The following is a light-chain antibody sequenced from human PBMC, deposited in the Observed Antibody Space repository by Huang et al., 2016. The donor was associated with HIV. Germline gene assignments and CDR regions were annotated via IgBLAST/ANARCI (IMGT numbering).Light chain of an antibody. CDR1: QSITTS. Sequence: DIQMTQSPSSLSASVGDRVTITCRASQSITTSLNWYQQRPGKAPKLLIYDAFTLQSGVPYRFSGSGSGTDFTLTISSLQPEDFATYHCQQSYRTPDTFGQGTKVEIK. V-gene: IGKV1-39*01. CDR3: QQSYRTPDT. J-gene: IGKJ1*01. CDR2: DAF.